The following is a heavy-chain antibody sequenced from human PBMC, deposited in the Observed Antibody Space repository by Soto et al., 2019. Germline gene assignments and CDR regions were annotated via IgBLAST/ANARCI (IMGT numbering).Heavy chain of an antibody. D-gene: IGHD1-26*01. CDR3: ARGDRGAFDL. CDR1: GFTFDYYW. Sequence: EVQLVESGGGLVQPGESLRLSCAASGFTFDYYWMHWVRQAPGKGLVWVSRIHSDGTSTTYADSVKGRFTISRDNAKNTLSLQMNSLRAEDTAVDYCARGDRGAFDLWGQGTVVTVSS. J-gene: IGHJ3*01. V-gene: IGHV3-74*01. CDR2: IHSDGTST.